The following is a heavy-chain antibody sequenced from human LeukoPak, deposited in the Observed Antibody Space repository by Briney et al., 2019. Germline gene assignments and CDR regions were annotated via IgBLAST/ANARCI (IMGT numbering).Heavy chain of an antibody. D-gene: IGHD1-26*01. V-gene: IGHV3-21*01. CDR2: LSSSSIYI. J-gene: IGHJ1*01. CDR3: ARDLGDLIVGGEYFQH. CDR1: GFTLSSYS. Sequence: GSLRLSFAAPGFTLSSYSMNLVRQGSGGGLEWVPTLSSSSIYIYYADSVKGRFTISRDNAKNSLYLQMNSLRAEDTAVYYCARDLGDLIVGGEYFQHWGQGTLVIVSS.